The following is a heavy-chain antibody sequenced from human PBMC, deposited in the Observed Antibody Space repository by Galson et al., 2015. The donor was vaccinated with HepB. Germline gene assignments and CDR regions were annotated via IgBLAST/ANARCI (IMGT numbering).Heavy chain of an antibody. D-gene: IGHD3-16*01. CDR1: LGTFSSAA. V-gene: IGHV1-69*04. CDR3: AREYYGRPRASWGSLYYQGMDV. Sequence: VKVSCKASLGTFSSAAVSWVRQAPGHGLEWVGRGIPIIGIPKYAQKFQDRVTVTADKSTSTIYMKLDSLRSDDPAVYYCAREYYGRPRASWGSLYYQGMDVWGQGTTVTVSS. CDR2: GIPIIGIP. J-gene: IGHJ6*02.